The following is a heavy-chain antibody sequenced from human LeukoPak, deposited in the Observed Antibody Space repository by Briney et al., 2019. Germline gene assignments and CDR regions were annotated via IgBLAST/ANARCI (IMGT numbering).Heavy chain of an antibody. D-gene: IGHD2-15*01. CDR3: ATTFPYCSEDNCAL. Sequence: PGGSLRLSCIASGVSIGSSWMSWVRQSPGKRLEWVANVNPGGSVQNYVDSVTGRFTISRDNAKNSLHLQMNNLRADDTAVYYCATTFPYCSEDNCALGGQGTLVTVSS. CDR2: VNPGGSVQ. CDR1: GVSIGSSW. J-gene: IGHJ1*01. V-gene: IGHV3-7*01.